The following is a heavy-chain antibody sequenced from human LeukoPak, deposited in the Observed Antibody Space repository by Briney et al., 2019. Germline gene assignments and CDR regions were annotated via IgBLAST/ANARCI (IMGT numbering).Heavy chain of an antibody. V-gene: IGHV3-7*01. Sequence: PGGSLRLSCPASGVTFSSYWMAWVRQAPGKGLEWVANIKQDGSEKYYVDSVKGRFTISRDNAKNSLYLQMNSLRAEDTAVYYCATERDNHLVYYFDCWGQGTLVTVSS. CDR1: GVTFSSYW. J-gene: IGHJ4*02. CDR3: ATERDNHLVYYFDC. D-gene: IGHD1-14*01. CDR2: IKQDGSEK.